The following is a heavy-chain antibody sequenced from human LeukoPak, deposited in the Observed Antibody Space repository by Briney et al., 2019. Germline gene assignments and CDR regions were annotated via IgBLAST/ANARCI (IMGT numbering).Heavy chain of an antibody. D-gene: IGHD6-19*01. J-gene: IGHJ4*02. V-gene: IGHV3-30*02. CDR3: AKEVDIAVAGPPDY. CDR1: GFTFSSYG. Sequence: GGSLRLSCAASGFTFSSYGMHWVRHAPGKGLEWVAFIRYDGSYKYYADSVKGRFTISRDNSKNTLYLQMNSLRAEDTAVYYCAKEVDIAVAGPPDYWGQGTLVTVSS. CDR2: IRYDGSYK.